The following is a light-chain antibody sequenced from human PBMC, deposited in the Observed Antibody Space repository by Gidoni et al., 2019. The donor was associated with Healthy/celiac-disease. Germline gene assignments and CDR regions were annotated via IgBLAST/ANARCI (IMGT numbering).Light chain of an antibody. V-gene: IGKV1-5*01. CDR3: QQYNSYWT. J-gene: IGKJ1*01. CDR1: QSISSW. Sequence: GDRVTITCRASQSISSWLAWYQQKPGKAPKLLIYDASSLESGVPSRFSGSGSGTEFTLTISSLQPDDFATYYCQQYNSYWTFGQGTKVEIK. CDR2: DAS.